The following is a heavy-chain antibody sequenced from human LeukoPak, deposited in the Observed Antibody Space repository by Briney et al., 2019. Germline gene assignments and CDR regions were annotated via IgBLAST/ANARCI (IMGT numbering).Heavy chain of an antibody. CDR2: IYDSGSA. J-gene: IGHJ6*03. CDR3: ARVSQNYYHLDV. CDR1: GGSISSGGYY. V-gene: IGHV4-61*08. Sequence: SSETLSLTCTVSGGSISSGGYYWSWIRQPPGKGLEWIGFIYDSGSANYRSSLESRVTMTLDTSKNQFSLKLNSVTAADTAVYYCARVSQNYYHLDVWGKGTTVTVSS.